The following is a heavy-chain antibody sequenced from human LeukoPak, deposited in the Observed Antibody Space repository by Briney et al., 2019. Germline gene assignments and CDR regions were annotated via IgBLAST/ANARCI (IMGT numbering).Heavy chain of an antibody. CDR1: GFSFSTYA. J-gene: IGHJ4*02. CDR2: ISASGGST. D-gene: IGHD6-19*01. Sequence: QSGGSLRLSCAASGFSFSTYAMSWVRQAPGKGLEWVSGISASGGSTYYADSVKGRFTISRDNSKNTLYLQMSSLRAEDTAVYYCAKLPAVAVTFFHQHWSQGTLVTVSS. V-gene: IGHV3-23*01. CDR3: AKLPAVAVTFFHQH.